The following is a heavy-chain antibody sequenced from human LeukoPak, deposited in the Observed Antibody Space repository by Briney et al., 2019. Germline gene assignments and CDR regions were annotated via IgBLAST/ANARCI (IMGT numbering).Heavy chain of an antibody. CDR2: ISSNGGST. CDR3: ARGRPNLDY. J-gene: IGHJ4*02. Sequence: GGSLRLSCAASGFTFSSYAMHWVRQAPGKGLEYVSAISSNGGSTYYANSVKGRFTISRDNSKNTLYLQMGSLRAEDMAVYYCARGRPNLDYWGQGTLVTVSS. D-gene: IGHD1-14*01. CDR1: GFTFSSYA. V-gene: IGHV3-64*01.